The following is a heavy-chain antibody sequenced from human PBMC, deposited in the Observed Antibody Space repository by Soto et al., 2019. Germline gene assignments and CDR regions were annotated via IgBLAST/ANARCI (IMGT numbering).Heavy chain of an antibody. Sequence: ASVKVSCKASGYTFTSCGLSWVREAPGQGLEWMGWISTYNGNTNYAQKLQGRVTMTTDTSTSTAYMELRSLRSDDTAVYYCARERAGPSSYYYYYGMDVWGQGTTVTVSS. CDR2: ISTYNGNT. D-gene: IGHD6-6*01. CDR3: ARERAGPSSYYYYYGMDV. J-gene: IGHJ6*02. CDR1: GYTFTSCG. V-gene: IGHV1-18*04.